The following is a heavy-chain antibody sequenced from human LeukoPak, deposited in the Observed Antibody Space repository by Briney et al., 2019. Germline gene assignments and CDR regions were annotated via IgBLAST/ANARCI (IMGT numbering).Heavy chain of an antibody. CDR1: GFTFDDYA. V-gene: IGHV3-9*01. J-gene: IGHJ4*02. D-gene: IGHD2-15*01. Sequence: PGRSLRLSCAASGFTFDDYAMHWVRQAPGKGLEWVSGISWNSGSIGYADSVKGRFTISRDNAKSSLYLQMNSLRAEDTALYYCAKHTGGWGQGTLVTVSS. CDR2: ISWNSGSI. CDR3: AKHTGG.